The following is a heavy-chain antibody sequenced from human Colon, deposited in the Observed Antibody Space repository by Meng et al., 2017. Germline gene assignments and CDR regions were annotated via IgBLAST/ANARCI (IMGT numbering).Heavy chain of an antibody. D-gene: IGHD2-21*02. CDR3: ARDHWYSIDY. Sequence: GESLKISCSASQFTFGSHCMAWVRQAPGKGLEWVAKINPDGSDIHYMDSVKGRFTISRDNSKDSLYLQMNSLSVDDTAFYYCARDHWYSIDYWGQGTLVTVSS. CDR1: QFTFGSHC. J-gene: IGHJ4*02. CDR2: INPDGSDI. V-gene: IGHV3-7*01.